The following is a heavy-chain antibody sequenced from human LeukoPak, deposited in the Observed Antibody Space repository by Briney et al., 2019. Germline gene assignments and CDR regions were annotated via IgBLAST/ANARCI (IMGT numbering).Heavy chain of an antibody. Sequence: ASVKVSCKASGYTFTSYAMNWVRQAPGQGLEWMGWINTNTGNPTYAQGFTGRFVFSLDTSVSTAYLQISSLKAEDTAVYYCARDQLWYNWNFYGSAFDIWGQGTMVTVSS. V-gene: IGHV7-4-1*02. CDR3: ARDQLWYNWNFYGSAFDI. D-gene: IGHD1-20*01. CDR2: INTNTGNP. J-gene: IGHJ3*02. CDR1: GYTFTSYA.